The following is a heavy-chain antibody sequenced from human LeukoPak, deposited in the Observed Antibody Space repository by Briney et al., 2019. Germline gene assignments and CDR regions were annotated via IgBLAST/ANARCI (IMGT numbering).Heavy chain of an antibody. CDR3: ARSVGSDYTGSFDL. J-gene: IGHJ4*02. D-gene: IGHD3-10*01. Sequence: GTSLRLSCAGSGFRFSSHGIHWVRQAPGKGLEWLGYIWFDGSYSYYVDSMKGRFTISRDNSKNTVYLQMNSLRAEDTAVYHCARSVGSDYTGSFDLWGRGTPVTVSS. CDR2: IWFDGSYS. CDR1: GFRFSSHG. V-gene: IGHV3-33*01.